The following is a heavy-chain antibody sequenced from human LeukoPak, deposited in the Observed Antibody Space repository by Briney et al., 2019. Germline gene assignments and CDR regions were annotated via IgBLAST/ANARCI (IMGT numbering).Heavy chain of an antibody. CDR2: INHSGST. CDR1: GGSFSGYY. Sequence: SETLSLTCAVSGGSFSGYYWSWIRQPPGKGLEWIGEINHSGSTNYNPSLTSRVTISVDTSKNQFSLKLSSVTAADTAVYYCARSSEGRYYYDSSGYSYYYYYMDVWGKGTTVAMSS. CDR3: ARSSEGRYYYDSSGYSYYYYYMDV. D-gene: IGHD3-22*01. J-gene: IGHJ6*03. V-gene: IGHV4-34*01.